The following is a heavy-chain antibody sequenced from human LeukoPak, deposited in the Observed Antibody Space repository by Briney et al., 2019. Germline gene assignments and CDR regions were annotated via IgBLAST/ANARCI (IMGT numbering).Heavy chain of an antibody. CDR3: ASDRSGLSFCF. CDR2: IYYSGST. V-gene: IGHV4-39*01. CDR1: GGSISSSSYC. J-gene: IGHJ4*02. Sequence: SETLSLTCTVSGGSISSSSYCWGWIRQPPGKGLEWIGSIYYSGSTYYNSSLKSRITISVDTSKNQFSLKLTSVTAADTAVYYCASDRSGLSFCFWGQGTLVTVSS. D-gene: IGHD3-22*01.